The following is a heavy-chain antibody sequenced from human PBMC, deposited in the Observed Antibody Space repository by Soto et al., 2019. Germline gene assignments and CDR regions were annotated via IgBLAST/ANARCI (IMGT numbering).Heavy chain of an antibody. CDR1: GYTFTSYY. CDR3: ARDIPTYCGGDCYSGAFDY. CDR2: INPSGGST. J-gene: IGHJ4*02. D-gene: IGHD2-21*02. Sequence: GASVKVSCKASGYTFTSYYMHWVRQAPGQGLEWMGIINPSGGSTSYAQKFQGRVTMTRDTSTSTVYMELSSLRSEDTAVYYCARDIPTYCGGDCYSGAFDYWGQGTLVTSPQ. V-gene: IGHV1-46*01.